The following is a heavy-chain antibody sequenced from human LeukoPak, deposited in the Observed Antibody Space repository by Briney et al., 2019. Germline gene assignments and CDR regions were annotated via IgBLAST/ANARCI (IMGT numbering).Heavy chain of an antibody. D-gene: IGHD2-2*01. CDR2: ISSSSYI. CDR1: GFTFSSYS. CDR3: ARVVGSTSPMDY. V-gene: IGHV3-21*01. J-gene: IGHJ4*02. Sequence: GGSLRLSCAAPGFTFSSYSMNWVRQAPGKGLEWVSSISSSSYIYYADSVKGRFTISRDNAKNSLYLQMNSLRAEDTAVYYCARVVGSTSPMDYWGQGTLVTVSS.